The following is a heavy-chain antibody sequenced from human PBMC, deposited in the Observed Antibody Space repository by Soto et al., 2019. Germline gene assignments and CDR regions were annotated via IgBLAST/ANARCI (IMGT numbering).Heavy chain of an antibody. Sequence: NPSETLSLTCTVSGGSISSYYWIWIRQPPGKGLEWIGYIYYSGSTNYNPSLKSRVTISVDTSKNQFSLKLSSVTAADTAVYYCARGEGMDVWGQGTTVTVSS. D-gene: IGHD1-26*01. CDR3: ARGEGMDV. V-gene: IGHV4-59*01. CDR2: IYYSGST. CDR1: GGSISSYY. J-gene: IGHJ6*02.